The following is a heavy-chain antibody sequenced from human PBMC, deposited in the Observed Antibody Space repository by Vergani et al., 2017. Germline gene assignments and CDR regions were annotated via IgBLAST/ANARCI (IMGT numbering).Heavy chain of an antibody. CDR1: GFTFSNFG. CDR2: IGKDGINT. V-gene: IGHV3-30*02. J-gene: IGHJ4*02. Sequence: VQLLESGGDLVQPGGSLRLSCAASGFTFSNFGMHWIRQAPGKGLEWLAYIGKDGINTRYRDAVKGRFTVSRDNSKDILYLQMDSLRSEDTALYYCAKCLRVPTDVRPNSWGPETLVIVSS. CDR3: AKCLRVPTDVRPNS. D-gene: IGHD3-16*01.